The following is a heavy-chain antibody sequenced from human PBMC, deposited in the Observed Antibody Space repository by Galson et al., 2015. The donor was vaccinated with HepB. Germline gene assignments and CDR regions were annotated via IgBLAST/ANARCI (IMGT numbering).Heavy chain of an antibody. J-gene: IGHJ6*02. CDR2: ISGSGGST. Sequence: SLRLSCAASGFIFSSYGMSWVRQAPGKGLEWVSAISGSGGSTYYADSVKGRFTISRDNSKNTLYLQMNSLRAEDTAVYYCAKVRNPGGSLLYYYYGMDVWGQGTTVTVSS. CDR1: GFIFSSYG. V-gene: IGHV3-23*01. D-gene: IGHD2-15*01. CDR3: AKVRNPGGSLLYYYYGMDV.